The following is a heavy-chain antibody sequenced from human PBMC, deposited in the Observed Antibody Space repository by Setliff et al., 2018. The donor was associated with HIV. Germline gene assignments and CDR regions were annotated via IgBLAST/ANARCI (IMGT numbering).Heavy chain of an antibody. D-gene: IGHD2-15*01. CDR1: GGSFSGYY. V-gene: IGHV4-34*01. CDR2: INHSGST. CDR3: ARDNYPWCSGGSCYGAFDI. J-gene: IGHJ3*02. Sequence: SETLSLTCAVYGGSFSGYYWSWIRQPPGKGLEWIGEINHSGSTNYNMSLWSRVTISLDASRNQFSLELISVTAADTAVYYCARDNYPWCSGGSCYGAFDIWGQGTMVTVSS.